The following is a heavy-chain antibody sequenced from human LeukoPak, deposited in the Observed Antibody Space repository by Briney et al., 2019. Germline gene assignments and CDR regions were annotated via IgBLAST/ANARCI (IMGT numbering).Heavy chain of an antibody. CDR2: IYYSGST. V-gene: IGHV4-59*08. J-gene: IGHJ5*02. CDR1: GGSISSYY. D-gene: IGHD7-27*01. CDR3: ARQPPGSFWFDP. Sequence: SETLSLTCTVSGGSISSYYWSWIRQPPGKGLEWIGYIYYSGSTNYNPSLKSRVTISVDTSKIQFSLKLSSVTAADTAVYYCARQPPGSFWFDPWGQGTLVTVSS.